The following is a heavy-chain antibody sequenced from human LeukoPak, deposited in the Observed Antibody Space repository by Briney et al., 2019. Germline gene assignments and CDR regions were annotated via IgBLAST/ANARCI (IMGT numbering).Heavy chain of an antibody. J-gene: IGHJ4*02. CDR1: GFTFSSYS. CDR2: ISSSSSTI. CDR3: ARDPTPYYYDSSGYKTFDY. V-gene: IGHV3-48*01. Sequence: GGSLRLSCAASGFTFSSYSMNWVRQAPGKGVEWVSYISSSSSTIYYADSVKGRFTISRDNAKNSLYLQMNSLRAEDTAVYYCARDPTPYYYDSSGYKTFDYWGQGTLVTVSS. D-gene: IGHD3-22*01.